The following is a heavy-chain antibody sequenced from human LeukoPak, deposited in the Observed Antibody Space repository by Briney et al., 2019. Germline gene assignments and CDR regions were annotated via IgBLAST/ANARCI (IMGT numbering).Heavy chain of an antibody. Sequence: GGSLRLSCAASGFAFSSHAMCWVRQAPGKGLEWVSSIDISGGSTYYADSAEGRFTISRDDSKNTLYLQMNGLRVEDTALYYCANEVRPNDYWGQGTLVTVSS. D-gene: IGHD1-1*01. J-gene: IGHJ4*02. V-gene: IGHV3-23*01. CDR1: GFAFSSHA. CDR2: IDISGGST. CDR3: ANEVRPNDY.